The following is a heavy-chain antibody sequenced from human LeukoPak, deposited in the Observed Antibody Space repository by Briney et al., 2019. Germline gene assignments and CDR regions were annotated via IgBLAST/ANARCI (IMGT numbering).Heavy chain of an antibody. V-gene: IGHV1-18*01. CDR1: DYTFTSYG. CDR3: ARVAYGSGSYYNAVWFDP. Sequence: ASVKVSCKASDYTFTSYGISWLRQAPGHGLEWMGWISAYNGNTNSAHKLQGRVTMTTDTFNSTAYMELRSLRSDDTAVYYCARVAYGSGSYYNAVWFDPWGQGTLVTVSS. CDR2: ISAYNGNT. J-gene: IGHJ5*02. D-gene: IGHD3-10*01.